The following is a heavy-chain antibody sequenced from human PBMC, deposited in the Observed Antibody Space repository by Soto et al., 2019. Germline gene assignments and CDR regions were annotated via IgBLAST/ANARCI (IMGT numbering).Heavy chain of an antibody. CDR2: IYYSGST. V-gene: IGHV4-59*01. Sequence: SETLSLTCTVSGGSISSYYWSWIRQPPGKGLEWIGYIYYSGSTNYNPSLKSRVTISVDTSKNQFSLKLSSVTAADTAVYYCAPVGIGTTTVDYWGQGTLVTVSS. CDR3: APVGIGTTTVDY. D-gene: IGHD5-12*01. J-gene: IGHJ4*02. CDR1: GGSISSYY.